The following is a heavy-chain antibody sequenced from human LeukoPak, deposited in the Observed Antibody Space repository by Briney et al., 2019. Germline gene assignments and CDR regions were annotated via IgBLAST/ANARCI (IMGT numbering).Heavy chain of an antibody. CDR1: GYTFTSYG. CDR3: ARDHCSSTSCYLYYGMDV. CDR2: ISAYNGNT. Sequence: ASVKVSCKASGYTFTSYGISWVRQAPGQRLEWMGWISAYNGNTNYAQKLQGRVTMTTDTSTSTAYMELRSLRSDDTAVYYCARDHCSSTSCYLYYGMDVWGQGTTVTVSS. D-gene: IGHD2-2*01. J-gene: IGHJ6*02. V-gene: IGHV1-18*01.